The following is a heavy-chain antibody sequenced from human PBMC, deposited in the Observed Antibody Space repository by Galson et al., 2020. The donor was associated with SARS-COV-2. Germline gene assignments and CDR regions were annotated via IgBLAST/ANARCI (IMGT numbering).Heavy chain of an antibody. J-gene: IGHJ6*02. D-gene: IGHD3-9*01. CDR1: GCTFTDYY. CDR2: INPKRGRT. CDR3: ARLRYYDVLTGYSVDV. Sequence: ASVTVSCQASGCTFTDYYIHWVRQAPGQGLEWMGWINPKRGRTNYAQKSEGRVTMTRDTSLTTAYMELSRLRADDTAVYYCARLRYYDVLTGYSVDVWGQGTMVNGSS. V-gene: IGHV1-2*02.